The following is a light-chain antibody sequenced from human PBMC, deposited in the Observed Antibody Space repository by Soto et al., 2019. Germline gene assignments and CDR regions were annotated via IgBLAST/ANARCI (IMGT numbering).Light chain of an antibody. CDR2: AAS. V-gene: IGKV1-9*01. CDR3: QQHSSYPLT. Sequence: DIPLTQSPSFLSSSVGDRVTITCRASQGISSYLAWYQQKPGKAPKLLIYAASTLHTGVPARFSGSGSGTDFTLTISSLEPEDFAAYYCQQHSSYPLTFGQGTKVEIK. J-gene: IGKJ1*01. CDR1: QGISSY.